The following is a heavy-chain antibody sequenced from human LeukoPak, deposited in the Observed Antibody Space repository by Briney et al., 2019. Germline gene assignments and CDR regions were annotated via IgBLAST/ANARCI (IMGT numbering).Heavy chain of an antibody. V-gene: IGHV3-72*01. J-gene: IGHJ4*02. CDR1: GFTFRDHY. D-gene: IGHD3-10*01. CDR3: ATHRPGSGYCVH. CDR2: STNKANSYTT. Sequence: PGGSLRLSCAASGFTFRDHYMDWVRQAPGQGLEWVGRSTNKANSYTTGYAASVTGRFTISRDDSKNSLYLQMDSLKTEDTAVYYCATHRPGSGYCVHWGQGTLVTVSS.